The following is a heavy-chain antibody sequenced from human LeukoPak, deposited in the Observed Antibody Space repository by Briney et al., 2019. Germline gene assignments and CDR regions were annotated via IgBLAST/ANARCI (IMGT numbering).Heavy chain of an antibody. D-gene: IGHD2-2*01. CDR1: GFTFSSYA. Sequence: PGGSLRLSCAASGFTFSSYAMSWVRQAPGKGLEWVAVISYDGSNKYYADSVKGRFTISRDNSKNTLYLQMNSLRAEDTAVYYCARDVVPAAMGDYFDYWGQGTLVTVSS. V-gene: IGHV3-30*04. J-gene: IGHJ4*02. CDR2: ISYDGSNK. CDR3: ARDVVPAAMGDYFDY.